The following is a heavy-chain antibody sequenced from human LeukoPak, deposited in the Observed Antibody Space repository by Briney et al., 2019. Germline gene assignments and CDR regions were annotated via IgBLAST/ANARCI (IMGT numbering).Heavy chain of an antibody. Sequence: SETLSLTCTVSGYSISSGYYWGWIRQPPGKGLEWIGSIYHSGSTYYNPSLKSRVTISVDTSKNQFSLKLSSVTAADTAVYYCARAVAVTAIEGAFDIWGQGTMVTVSS. CDR3: ARAVAVTAIEGAFDI. D-gene: IGHD2-21*02. V-gene: IGHV4-38-2*02. CDR1: GYSISSGYY. CDR2: IYHSGST. J-gene: IGHJ3*02.